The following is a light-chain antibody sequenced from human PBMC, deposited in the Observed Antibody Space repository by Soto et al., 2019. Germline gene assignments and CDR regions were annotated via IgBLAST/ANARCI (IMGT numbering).Light chain of an antibody. V-gene: IGKV3-20*01. CDR3: QQYSSSLLI. Sequence: EIVLTQSPGTLSLSPGERATLSCRASQSVGSDLVWYQQKPGQTPTYLIYGASTKSTGIADRFSGSGSGTDFTLTISRLEPEDFAEYYCQQYSSSLLIFGGGTKVEIK. CDR2: GAS. J-gene: IGKJ4*01. CDR1: QSVGSD.